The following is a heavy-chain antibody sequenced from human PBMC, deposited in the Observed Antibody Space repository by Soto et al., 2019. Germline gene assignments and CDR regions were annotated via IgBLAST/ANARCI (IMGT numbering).Heavy chain of an antibody. CDR1: GYTFTNYG. V-gene: IGHV1-18*01. CDR3: ARDYYNRAKFDY. J-gene: IGHJ4*02. CDR2: TSAYNGNT. Sequence: QVQLVQSGGEVKRPGASVKVSCKTSGYTFTNYGISWVRQAPGRGLEWLGWTSAYNGNTNYAQKFQDRVTMTTDTSTRTVYMELRSLRSEDTAVYYCARDYYNRAKFDYWGQVALVTVSS. D-gene: IGHD3-22*01.